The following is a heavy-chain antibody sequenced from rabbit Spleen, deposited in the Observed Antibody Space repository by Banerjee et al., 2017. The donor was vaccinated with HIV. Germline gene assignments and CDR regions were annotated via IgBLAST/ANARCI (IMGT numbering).Heavy chain of an antibody. CDR2: IYAGSSGNT. CDR1: GLDFSSGYY. V-gene: IGHV1S45*01. D-gene: IGHD8-1*01. J-gene: IGHJ6*01. CDR3: ARDTGTSFSTYGMDL. Sequence: QEQLVESGGGLVQPGGSLKLSCKASGLDFSSGYYVCWVRQAPGKGLEWIACIYAGSSGNTYSATWAKGRFTISKTSSTTVTLQMTSLTAADTATYFCARDTGTSFSTYGMDLWGPGTLVTVS.